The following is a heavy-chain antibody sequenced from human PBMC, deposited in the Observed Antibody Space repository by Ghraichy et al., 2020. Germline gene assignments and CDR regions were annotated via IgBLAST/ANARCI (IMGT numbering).Heavy chain of an antibody. V-gene: IGHV3-23*01. Sequence: GGSLRLSCATSGFTFTSYSMTWVRQAPGKGLEWVSGISGSGGGTYYADSVKGRFTISRDNSKNTLYLQLNSLRAEDTAVYYCAKEMNSGNYEFWSGRSDFDHWGQGTLVTVSS. J-gene: IGHJ4*02. CDR1: GFTFTSYS. D-gene: IGHD3-3*01. CDR3: AKEMNSGNYEFWSGRSDFDH. CDR2: ISGSGGGT.